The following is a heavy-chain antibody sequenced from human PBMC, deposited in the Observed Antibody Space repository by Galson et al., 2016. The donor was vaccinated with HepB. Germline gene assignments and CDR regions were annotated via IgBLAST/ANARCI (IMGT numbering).Heavy chain of an antibody. D-gene: IGHD6-19*01. V-gene: IGHV3-9*01. CDR2: ISWSSGKI. J-gene: IGHJ4*02. CDR3: VRDPTSGWYWDYFDN. CDR1: GLPFNDYA. Sequence: SLRLSCAASGLPFNDYAMHWVRQSPGKGLEWVSGISWSSGKIDYADSVKGRFTISRDNAKNSLYLQLTSVRAEDTALYYCVRDPTSGWYWDYFDNWGQGTLVTVSS.